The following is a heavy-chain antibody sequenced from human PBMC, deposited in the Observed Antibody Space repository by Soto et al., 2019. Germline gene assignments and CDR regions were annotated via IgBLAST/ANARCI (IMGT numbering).Heavy chain of an antibody. Sequence: EVQLVESGGGLVQPGESLRLSCAASGFTFSAFWMTWLRQAPGKGLEWVANIKRDGTVTHYGDSVEGRCTLSRDNAQNSLFLQLNSLRPEHTAMYYCASYLSQTSEFFYDAFDVWGQGTVVTVSS. V-gene: IGHV3-7*05. CDR3: ASYLSQTSEFFYDAFDV. D-gene: IGHD3-10*01. CDR1: GFTFSAFW. J-gene: IGHJ3*01. CDR2: IKRDGTVT.